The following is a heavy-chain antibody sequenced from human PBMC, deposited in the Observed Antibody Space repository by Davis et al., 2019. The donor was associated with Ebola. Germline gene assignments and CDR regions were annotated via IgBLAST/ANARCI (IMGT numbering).Heavy chain of an antibody. CDR2: IDWDDDK. D-gene: IGHD3-10*01. Sequence: SGPTLVNPTQTLTLTCTFSGFSLRPSGMCVSWIRQPPGKALEWLARIDWDDDKYYSTSLKTRLTISKDTSKNQVVLTMTNMGPVDTATYYCARTTMVRGSVSRYGMDVWGQGTTVTVSS. CDR3: ARTTMVRGSVSRYGMDV. J-gene: IGHJ6*02. V-gene: IGHV2-70*11. CDR1: GFSLRPSGMC.